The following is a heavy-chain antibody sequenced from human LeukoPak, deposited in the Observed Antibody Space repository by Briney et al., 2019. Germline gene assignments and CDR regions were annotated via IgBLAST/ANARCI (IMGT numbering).Heavy chain of an antibody. CDR3: ARVGYYDSSAAPDY. J-gene: IGHJ4*02. Sequence: TDSVKGRFTISRDNAKNSLYLQMNSLRAEDTAVYYCARVGYYDSSAAPDYWGQGTLVTVSS. D-gene: IGHD3-22*01. V-gene: IGHV3-21*01.